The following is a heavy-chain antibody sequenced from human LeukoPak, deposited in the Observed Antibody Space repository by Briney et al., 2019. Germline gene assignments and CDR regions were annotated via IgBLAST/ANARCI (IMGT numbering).Heavy chain of an antibody. CDR2: INQGGSVK. D-gene: IGHD5-12*01. V-gene: IGHV3-7*01. CDR1: GFTFRSYW. Sequence: GGSLRLYCAASGFTFRSYWMSWVRQAPGKGLEWVANINQGGSVKYYVDSVKGRFTISRDDAKNSLYVQMNSLRDEDTAVYYCARVGYSGWDLEYWGQGTLVTVSS. CDR3: ARVGYSGWDLEY. J-gene: IGHJ4*02.